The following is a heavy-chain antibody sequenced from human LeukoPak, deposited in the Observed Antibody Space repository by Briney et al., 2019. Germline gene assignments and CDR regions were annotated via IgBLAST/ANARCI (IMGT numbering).Heavy chain of an antibody. Sequence: SETLSLTCTVSGVSISSYYWSWIRQPPGKGLEWIGYIYYSGSTNYNLSLKSRVTISVDTSKNQFSLKLSSVTAADTAVYYCAGLQLTYYDSSGYEKYFDYWGQGTLVTVSS. J-gene: IGHJ4*02. CDR1: GVSISSYY. D-gene: IGHD3-22*01. V-gene: IGHV4-59*01. CDR3: AGLQLTYYDSSGYEKYFDY. CDR2: IYYSGST.